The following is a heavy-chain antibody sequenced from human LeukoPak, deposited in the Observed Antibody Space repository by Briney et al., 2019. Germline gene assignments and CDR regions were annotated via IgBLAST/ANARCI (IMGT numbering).Heavy chain of an antibody. V-gene: IGHV3-23*01. D-gene: IGHD6-19*01. CDR1: GFTFSSYA. J-gene: IGHJ4*02. CDR2: ISGSGGST. CDR3: AKLPPYSSGWPPDY. Sequence: GGALRLSCAASGFTFSSYAMSWGRPAPGEGVGWGSAISGSGGSTYYADSVKGRFTISRDNSKNTQYLQMNSLRAEDTAVYYCAKLPPYSSGWPPDYWGQGTLVTVSS.